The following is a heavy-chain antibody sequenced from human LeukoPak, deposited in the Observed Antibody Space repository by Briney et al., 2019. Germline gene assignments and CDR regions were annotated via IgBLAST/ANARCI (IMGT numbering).Heavy chain of an antibody. J-gene: IGHJ4*02. Sequence: PGGSLRLSCAASGFTFSRYWMHWVRQAPGKGLVWVSRINSDGSSTSYADSVKGRFTISRDNAKNTLYLQMNSLRAEDTAVYYCAKDRGYCSGGSCYYFDYWGQGTRVTVSS. CDR3: AKDRGYCSGGSCYYFDY. CDR1: GFTFSRYW. CDR2: INSDGSST. D-gene: IGHD2-15*01. V-gene: IGHV3-74*01.